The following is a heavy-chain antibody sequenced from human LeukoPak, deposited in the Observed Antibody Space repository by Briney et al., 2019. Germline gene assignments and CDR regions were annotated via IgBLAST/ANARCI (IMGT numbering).Heavy chain of an antibody. CDR1: GFTFSSYS. Sequence: GGSLRLSCAASGFTFSSYSMNWVRQAPGKGLEWVSSISSSSSYIYYADSVKGRFTISRDNAKNSLYLQMNSLRAEDTAVYYCARVIGDYYFDYWGQGTLVTVSS. J-gene: IGHJ4*02. CDR2: ISSSSSYI. D-gene: IGHD3-10*01. V-gene: IGHV3-21*01. CDR3: ARVIGDYYFDY.